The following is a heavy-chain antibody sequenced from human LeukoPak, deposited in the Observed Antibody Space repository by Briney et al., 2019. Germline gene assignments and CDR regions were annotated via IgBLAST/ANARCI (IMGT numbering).Heavy chain of an antibody. CDR2: IWFDGSSK. J-gene: IGHJ6*02. D-gene: IGHD4-17*01. CDR1: GFTFSNYG. CDR3: ARVRVPTEYYYHTVDV. Sequence: PGRSLRLSCAASGFTFSNYGMHWVRQAPGKGLEWVAVIWFDGSSKFYADSVKGRFTISKDISKDTLYLQMNSLRAEDTAVYYCARVRVPTEYYYHTVDVWGQGTTVTVSS. V-gene: IGHV3-33*01.